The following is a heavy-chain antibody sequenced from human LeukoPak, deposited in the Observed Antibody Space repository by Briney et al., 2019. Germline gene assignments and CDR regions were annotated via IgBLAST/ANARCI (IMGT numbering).Heavy chain of an antibody. J-gene: IGHJ4*02. D-gene: IGHD6-13*01. CDR3: ARGMTIAVAGINH. V-gene: IGHV1-2*02. Sequence: GASVKVSCKASGYTFTGYYMHWVRQAPGQGLEWMGWLSPNTGDTNYAQNFQGRVTMTRDTSISTAYMELSRLRSDDTAMYYCARGMTIAVAGINHWGQGTLVTVSS. CDR2: LSPNTGDT. CDR1: GYTFTGYY.